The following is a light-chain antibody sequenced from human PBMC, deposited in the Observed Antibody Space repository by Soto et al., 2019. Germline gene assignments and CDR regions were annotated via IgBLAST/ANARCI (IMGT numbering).Light chain of an antibody. CDR2: SDN. J-gene: IGLJ2*01. CDR1: YSNIGSNL. CDR3: AAWDDSLRGRV. Sequence: QSVLTQPPSASGTPGQRVTISCSGSYSNIGSNLVTWYQQLPGTAPKCLIYSDNQRPSGVPDRISGSRSGTSASLAISGLQSEDEAEYYCAAWDDSLRGRVFGGGTKLTVL. V-gene: IGLV1-44*01.